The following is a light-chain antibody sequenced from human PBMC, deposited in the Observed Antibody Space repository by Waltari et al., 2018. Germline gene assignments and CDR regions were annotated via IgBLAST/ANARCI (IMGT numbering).Light chain of an antibody. Sequence: QSVLTQPPSVSAAPGPRVTISCSGGSSNIGTNSVSCYRQFPGTAPKLLIYENSERPSGIPGRFSGSKSGTSATLDITGLQAGDEADYYCGTWDSSLSGAVFGGGTHLTVL. V-gene: IGLV1-51*02. J-gene: IGLJ7*01. CDR1: SSNIGTNS. CDR2: ENS. CDR3: GTWDSSLSGAV.